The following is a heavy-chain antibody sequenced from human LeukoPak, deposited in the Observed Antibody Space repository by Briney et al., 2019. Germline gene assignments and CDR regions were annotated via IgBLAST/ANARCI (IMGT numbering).Heavy chain of an antibody. V-gene: IGHV4-4*02. CDR3: ARGKAAAGTSYSAGMDV. CDR2: IYHSGST. D-gene: IGHD6-13*01. Sequence: PSGTLSLTCAVSGVSISSSNWWSWVRQPPGKGLEWIGEIYHSGSTNYNPSLKSRVTISVDKSKNQFSLKLSSVTAADTAVYYCARGKAAAGTSYSAGMDVWGQGTTVTVS. J-gene: IGHJ6*02. CDR1: GVSISSSNW.